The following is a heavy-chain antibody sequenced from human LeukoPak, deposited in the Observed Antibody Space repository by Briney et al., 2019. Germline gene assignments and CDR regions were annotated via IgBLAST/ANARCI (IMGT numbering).Heavy chain of an antibody. D-gene: IGHD3-10*01. Sequence: GGSLRLSCAASGFTFSDHYMDWVRQAPGKGLEWVANIKQDGSEKYYVDSVKGRFTISRDNAKNSLYLQMSSLRAEDTAVYYRARVVWFGEPPSLGWFDPWGQGTLVTVSS. CDR1: GFTFSDHY. CDR3: ARVVWFGEPPSLGWFDP. J-gene: IGHJ5*02. V-gene: IGHV3-7*01. CDR2: IKQDGSEK.